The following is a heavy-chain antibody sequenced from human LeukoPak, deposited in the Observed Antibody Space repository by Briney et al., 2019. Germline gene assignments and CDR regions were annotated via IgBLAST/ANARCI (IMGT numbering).Heavy chain of an antibody. CDR2: INHSGST. CDR3: ARVSSYGDYVLGY. V-gene: IGHV4-34*01. Sequence: SETLSLTCAVYGGSFSGYYWSWIRQPPGKGLEWIGEINHSGSTNYNPSLKSRVTISVDTSKNQFSLKLSSVTAADTAVYYCARVSSYGDYVLGYWGQETLVTVSS. J-gene: IGHJ4*02. D-gene: IGHD4-17*01. CDR1: GGSFSGYY.